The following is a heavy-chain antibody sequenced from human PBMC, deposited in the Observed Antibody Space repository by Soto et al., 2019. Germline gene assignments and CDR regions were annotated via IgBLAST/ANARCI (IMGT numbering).Heavy chain of an antibody. J-gene: IGHJ5*02. CDR3: AKDAFSTPSNS. CDR2: INQDASAK. V-gene: IGHV3-7*03. CDR1: RFSFSIYW. D-gene: IGHD2-8*01. Sequence: GGSLRLSCAASRFSFSIYWMSWFRQAPGKGLEWVANINQDASAKYYVDSVKGRFTISRDNAKNSLFLQMSSLRVEDTGLYFCAKDAFSTPSNSWGQGTLVTVSS.